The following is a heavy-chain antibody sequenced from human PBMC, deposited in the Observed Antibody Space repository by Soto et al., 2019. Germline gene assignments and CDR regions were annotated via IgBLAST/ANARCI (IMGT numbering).Heavy chain of an antibody. CDR2: MNPDSGHT. Sequence: QVQLVQSGAEVKKPGASVKVSCKASGYTFTSYDINWVRQATGQGPEWMGWMNPDSGHTGYARKFRDRISMTRNTSITTAYMELTSLRSDDTALYYCARGRVRYSRSNYFGPWGRGTLVTVSS. V-gene: IGHV1-8*01. J-gene: IGHJ5*02. CDR1: GYTFTSYD. D-gene: IGHD3-16*02. CDR3: ARGRVRYSRSNYFGP.